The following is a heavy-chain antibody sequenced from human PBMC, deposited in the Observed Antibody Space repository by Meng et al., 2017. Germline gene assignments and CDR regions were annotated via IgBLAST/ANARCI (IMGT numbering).Heavy chain of an antibody. V-gene: IGHV3-23*01. Sequence: GESLKISCAASGFTFSSYAMSWVRQAPGKGLEWVSAISGSGGSTYYADSVKGRFTISRDNSKNTLYLQMNSLRAEDTAVYYCAKCSLYDSSGYENYYFDYWGQGTRVTGAS. CDR3: AKCSLYDSSGYENYYFDY. CDR1: GFTFSSYA. J-gene: IGHJ4*02. D-gene: IGHD3-22*01. CDR2: ISGSGGST.